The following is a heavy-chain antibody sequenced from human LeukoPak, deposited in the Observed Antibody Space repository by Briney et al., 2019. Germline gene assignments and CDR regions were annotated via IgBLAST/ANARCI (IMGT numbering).Heavy chain of an antibody. Sequence: PGGSLRLSCAASGFTFGSYAFHWVRQAPGKGLEWAAIISYDGSNICYVDSVKGRFTISRDESKKTLYLQMNSLSAEDTAVYYCARSNGYTYGLLDFWGQGALVTVSS. J-gene: IGHJ4*02. D-gene: IGHD5-18*01. CDR3: ARSNGYTYGLLDF. CDR1: GFTFGSYA. V-gene: IGHV3-30*04. CDR2: ISYDGSNI.